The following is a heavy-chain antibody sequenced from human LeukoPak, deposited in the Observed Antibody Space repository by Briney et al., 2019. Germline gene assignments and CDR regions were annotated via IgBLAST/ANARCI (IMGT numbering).Heavy chain of an antibody. J-gene: IGHJ4*02. CDR2: INYSGTT. V-gene: IGHV4-39*01. CDR3: ARLSDY. Sequence: PSETLSLTCTVSSGAISSDNYYWGWIRQPPGKGLEWIGSINYSGTTYYNPSLKSRVSISVDTSRTQFSLRLSSVTAADTAVYYCARLSDYWGQGTLVTVSS. CDR1: SGAISSDNYY.